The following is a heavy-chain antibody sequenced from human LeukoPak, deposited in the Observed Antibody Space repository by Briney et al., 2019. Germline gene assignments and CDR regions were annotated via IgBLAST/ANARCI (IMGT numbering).Heavy chain of an antibody. CDR3: AKGSGTVTNDYYYYYYMDV. Sequence: PGGSLRLSCAASGFTFSSYWMHWVRQAPGKGLVWVSRINSDGSSTSYADSVKGRFTISRDNSKNTLYLQMNSLRAEDTAVYYCAKGSGTVTNDYYYYYYMDVWGKGTTVTISS. CDR1: GFTFSSYW. CDR2: INSDGSST. J-gene: IGHJ6*03. V-gene: IGHV3-74*01. D-gene: IGHD4-17*01.